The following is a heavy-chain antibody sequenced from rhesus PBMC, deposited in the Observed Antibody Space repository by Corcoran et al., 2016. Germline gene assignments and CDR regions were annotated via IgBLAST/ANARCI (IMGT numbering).Heavy chain of an antibody. CDR1: GGSISDSYR. D-gene: IGHD4-29*01. Sequence: QVQLQESGPGVVKPSETLSLTCAVSGGSISDSYRWSWIRPPPGKGLEWIGYIYGSSTSTNYNPSLKSRVTISKDTSKNQFSLKLSAVTAADTAVYYCARDAPTANWYFDLWGPGTPITISS. V-gene: IGHV4S10*01. J-gene: IGHJ2*01. CDR2: IYGSSTST. CDR3: ARDAPTANWYFDL.